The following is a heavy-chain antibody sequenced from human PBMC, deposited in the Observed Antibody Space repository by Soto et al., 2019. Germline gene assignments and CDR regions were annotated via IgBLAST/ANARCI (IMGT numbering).Heavy chain of an antibody. CDR2: ISSSSITI. Sequence: EVQLVESGGGLVQPGGSLRLSCAASGFTFSSYSMNWVRQAPGKGLEWVSYISSSSITISYADSVKGRFTISRDNAKNSLYLQLNSLTAEDTAVYYCARDEIVVPAAIGNYFDYWGQGTLVTVSS. D-gene: IGHD2-2*02. J-gene: IGHJ4*02. CDR3: ARDEIVVPAAIGNYFDY. V-gene: IGHV3-48*01. CDR1: GFTFSSYS.